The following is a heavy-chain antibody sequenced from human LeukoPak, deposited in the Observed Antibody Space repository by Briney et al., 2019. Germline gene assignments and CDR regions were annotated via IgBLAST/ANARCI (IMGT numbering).Heavy chain of an antibody. CDR2: IYYSGST. Sequence: SETLSFTCTVLGGSISSSRYDGDWIRQPPGKGLEWIGSIYYSGSTYYNPSLKSRVTISVDTSKKQFSLKLSSVTAADTAVYYCARHSSARQIYLDFDYWGQGTLVTVSS. V-gene: IGHV4-39*01. J-gene: IGHJ4*02. CDR3: ARHSSARQIYLDFDY. D-gene: IGHD2-2*02. CDR1: GGSISSSRYD.